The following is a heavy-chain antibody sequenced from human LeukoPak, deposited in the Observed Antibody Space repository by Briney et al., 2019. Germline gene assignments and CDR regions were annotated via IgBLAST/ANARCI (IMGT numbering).Heavy chain of an antibody. D-gene: IGHD3-22*01. CDR2: INSDGSST. Sequence: GGSLRLSCVASGFTFSNYWMHWVRQAPGKGLMWVSRINSDGSSTSYADSVKGRFTISRDNAKNTMYLQMNSLRAEDTAVYYCARDYYYSVDYWGQGTLVTVSS. CDR1: GFTFSNYW. CDR3: ARDYYYSVDY. J-gene: IGHJ4*02. V-gene: IGHV3-74*01.